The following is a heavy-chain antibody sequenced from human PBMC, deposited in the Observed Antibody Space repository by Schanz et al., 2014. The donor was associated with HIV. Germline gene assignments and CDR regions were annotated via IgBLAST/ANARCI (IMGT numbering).Heavy chain of an antibody. J-gene: IGHJ6*02. CDR3: ARDQGGITAAAPALYYYGMDV. CDR1: GFTFSSDG. Sequence: QVQLVESGGGVVQPGRSLRLACAASGFTFSSDGMHWVRQAPGKGLEWGAVIWHDGSKKFYVDSVKGRFTISRDNSKSTLYLQMNSLRAEDTAVYYCARDQGGITAAAPALYYYGMDVWGQGTTVTVSS. CDR2: IWHDGSKK. V-gene: IGHV3-33*01. D-gene: IGHD6-25*01.